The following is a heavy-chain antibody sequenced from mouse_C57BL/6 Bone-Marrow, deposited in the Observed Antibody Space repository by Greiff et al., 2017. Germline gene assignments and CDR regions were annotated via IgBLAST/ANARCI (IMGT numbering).Heavy chain of an antibody. Sequence: VQLQQPGAELVKPGASVKLSCKASGYTFTSYWMQWVKQRPGQGLEWIGEIDPSDSYTNYNQKFKGKATLTVDTSSSTAYMQLSSLTSEDSAVYYCVRPNYGGGDYWGQGTTLTVSS. CDR2: IDPSDSYT. D-gene: IGHD1-1*01. CDR3: VRPNYGGGDY. CDR1: GYTFTSYW. V-gene: IGHV1-50*01. J-gene: IGHJ2*01.